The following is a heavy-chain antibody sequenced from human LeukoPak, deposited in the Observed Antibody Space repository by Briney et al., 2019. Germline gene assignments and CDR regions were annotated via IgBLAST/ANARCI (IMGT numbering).Heavy chain of an antibody. Sequence: SETLSLTCTVSGGSISSYYWSWIRQPPGKGLEWIGYIYYSGSTNYNPSLKSRVTISVDTSKNRFSLKVSSVTAADTAVYYCARDRFGGNWFDPWGQGTLVTVSS. D-gene: IGHD3-10*01. CDR2: IYYSGST. V-gene: IGHV4-59*01. J-gene: IGHJ5*02. CDR1: GGSISSYY. CDR3: ARDRFGGNWFDP.